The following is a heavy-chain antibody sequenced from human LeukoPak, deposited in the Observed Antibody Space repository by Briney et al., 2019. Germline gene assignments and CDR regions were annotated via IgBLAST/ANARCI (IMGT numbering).Heavy chain of an antibody. V-gene: IGHV4-39*01. CDR2: ISYSGTT. Sequence: SETLSLTCTVSGGSIIISNYYWGWIRQSPGKGLECIGKISYSGTTYYNPSLRSRVHMSVDTSKNQCSLSLSSVTAADTAVYYCVRLTDFWGQGILVTVSS. CDR1: GGSIIISNYY. J-gene: IGHJ4*02. CDR3: VRLTDF.